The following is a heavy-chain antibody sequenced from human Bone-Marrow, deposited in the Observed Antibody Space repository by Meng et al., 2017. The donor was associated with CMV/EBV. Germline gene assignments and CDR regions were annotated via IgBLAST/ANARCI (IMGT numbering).Heavy chain of an antibody. CDR1: GFTFSSYS. V-gene: IGHV3-21*01. J-gene: IGHJ6*02. CDR2: ISSSSSYI. Sequence: GESLKISCAASGFTFSSYSMNWVRQAPGKGLEWVSSISSSSSYIYYADSVKGRFTISRDNAKNSLYLQMNSLRAEDTAVYYCVSAGYYDFWSGYPYYYYGMDVWGQGTTVTVSS. D-gene: IGHD3-3*01. CDR3: VSAGYYDFWSGYPYYYYGMDV.